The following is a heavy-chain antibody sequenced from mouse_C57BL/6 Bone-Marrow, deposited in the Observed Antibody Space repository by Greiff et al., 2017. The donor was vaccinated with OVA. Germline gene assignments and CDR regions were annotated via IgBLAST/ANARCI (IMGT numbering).Heavy chain of an antibody. CDR3: ARDSSGYRFAY. J-gene: IGHJ3*01. V-gene: IGHV5-4*01. CDR2: ISDGGSYT. D-gene: IGHD3-2*02. CDR1: GFTFSSYA. Sequence: EVQGVESGGGLVKPGGSLKLSCAASGFTFSSYAMSWVRQTPEKRLEWVATISDGGSYTYYPDNVKGRFTISRDNAKNNLYLQMSHLKSEDTAMYYCARDSSGYRFAYWGQGTLVTVSA.